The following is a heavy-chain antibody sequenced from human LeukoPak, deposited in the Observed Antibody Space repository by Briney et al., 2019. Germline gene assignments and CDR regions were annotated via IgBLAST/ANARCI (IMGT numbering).Heavy chain of an antibody. CDR1: GLSLSTSGMG. Sequence: SGPTLVKPTQTLTLTCTFSGLSLSTSGMGVNWIRQPAVKAMEWLARIDCDDDKYYTPSLQTRLTISKDTSKHQVVLTMPNMDPVDTATYYCARRAPSLPSWAFDIWGQGTMVTVSS. CDR2: IDCDDDK. V-gene: IGHV2-70*11. CDR3: ARRAPSLPSWAFDI. J-gene: IGHJ3*02.